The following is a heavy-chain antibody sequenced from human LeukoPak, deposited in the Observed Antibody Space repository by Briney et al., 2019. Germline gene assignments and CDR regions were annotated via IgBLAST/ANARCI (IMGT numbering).Heavy chain of an antibody. V-gene: IGHV3-21*03. CDR3: AKSRRIAAAGRSILNWFDP. CDR1: GFTFSSYS. D-gene: IGHD6-13*01. J-gene: IGHJ5*02. CDR2: ISSSSSYI. Sequence: PGGSLRLSCAASGFTFSSYSMNWVCQAPGKGLEWVSSISSSSSYIYYADSVKGRFTISRDNAKNSLYLQMNSLRAEDTAVYYCAKSRRIAAAGRSILNWFDPWGQGTLVTVSS.